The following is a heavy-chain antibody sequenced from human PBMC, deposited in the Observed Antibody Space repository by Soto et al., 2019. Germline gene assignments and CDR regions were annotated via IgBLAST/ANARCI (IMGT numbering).Heavy chain of an antibody. CDR3: GKGLSIAAIDY. CDR2: ITWTSDNI. D-gene: IGHD6-13*01. CDR1: GFTFDDYA. J-gene: IGHJ4*02. Sequence: EVQLVESGGGLVQPGRSLRLSCTASGFTFDDYAMHWVRQAPGKGLEWVSGITWTSDNIGYADSVRGRFTISRDNARNSLYLQMNSLRDEDTALYFCGKGLSIAAIDYWGQGTLVTVSS. V-gene: IGHV3-9*01.